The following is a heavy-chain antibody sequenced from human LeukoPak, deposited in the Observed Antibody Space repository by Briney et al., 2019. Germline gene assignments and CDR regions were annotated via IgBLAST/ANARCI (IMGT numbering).Heavy chain of an antibody. V-gene: IGHV5-51*01. J-gene: IGHJ4*02. Sequence: GESLKISCKTSGYSFTSYWIAWVRQMPGKGLEWMGIIYPGDSESKYSPSLQGQVTISADKSISTAYLQWSSLKASDTAMYYCARIEGSTFDYWGQGTLVTVSS. CDR2: IYPGDSES. CDR3: ARIEGSTFDY. CDR1: GYSFTSYW.